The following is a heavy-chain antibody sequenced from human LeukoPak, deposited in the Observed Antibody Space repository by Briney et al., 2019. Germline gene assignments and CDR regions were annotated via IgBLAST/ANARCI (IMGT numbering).Heavy chain of an antibody. CDR3: AREGWAYCGGDCYFYYYYGMDV. V-gene: IGHV1-18*01. CDR1: GYTFTSYG. J-gene: IGHJ6*02. D-gene: IGHD2-21*02. Sequence: ASVTLSCTASGYTFTSYGISWVRQAPGQGLEWMGWISAYNGNTNNAQKLQGRVTMTTDTSTSTAYMELRSLRSDDTAVYYCAREGWAYCGGDCYFYYYYGMDVWGQGTTVTVSS. CDR2: ISAYNGNT.